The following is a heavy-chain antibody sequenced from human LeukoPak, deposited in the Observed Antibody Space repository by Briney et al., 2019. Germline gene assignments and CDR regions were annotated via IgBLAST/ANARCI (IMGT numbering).Heavy chain of an antibody. V-gene: IGHV4-59*01. CDR1: GGSISSYY. Sequence: PSETLSLTCTVSGGSISSYYWSWVRQPPGKGLEWIGYIYYSGSTNYNPSRKSRVTISVDTSKNQFSLKLSSVTAADTAVYYCARDEMNGFLDYWGQGTLVTVSS. CDR2: IYYSGST. J-gene: IGHJ4*02. D-gene: IGHD3-3*01. CDR3: ARDEMNGFLDY.